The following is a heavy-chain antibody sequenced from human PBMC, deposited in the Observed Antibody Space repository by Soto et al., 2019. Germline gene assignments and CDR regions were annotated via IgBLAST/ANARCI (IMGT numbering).Heavy chain of an antibody. J-gene: IGHJ6*02. CDR2: INAGNGNT. Sequence: ASVKVSCKASGYTFTSYAMHWVRQAPGQRLEWMGWINAGNGNTKYSQKSQGRVTITRDTSASTAYMELSSLRSEDTAVYYCAREMRTRNITIFGVVIYYYYGMDVWGQGTTVTVSS. CDR3: AREMRTRNITIFGVVIYYYYGMDV. D-gene: IGHD3-3*01. V-gene: IGHV1-3*01. CDR1: GYTFTSYA.